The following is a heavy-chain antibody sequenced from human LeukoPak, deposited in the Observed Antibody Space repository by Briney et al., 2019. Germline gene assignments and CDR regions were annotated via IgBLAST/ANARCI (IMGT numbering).Heavy chain of an antibody. Sequence: ASVKVSCKASRYTFTGYYMHWVRQAPGQGLEWMGRINPNSGGTNYAQKFQGRVTMTRDTSISTAYMELSRLRSDDTAVYYCARGGGGLTKGFDYWGQGTLVTVSS. CDR1: RYTFTGYY. CDR2: INPNSGGT. D-gene: IGHD4-23*01. CDR3: ARGGGGLTKGFDY. J-gene: IGHJ4*02. V-gene: IGHV1-2*06.